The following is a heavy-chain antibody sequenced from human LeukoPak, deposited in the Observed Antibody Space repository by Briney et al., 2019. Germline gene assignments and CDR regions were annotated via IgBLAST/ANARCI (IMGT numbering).Heavy chain of an antibody. CDR3: ATFYGDYFGYYFDY. D-gene: IGHD4-17*01. CDR1: GFTFSSYG. CDR2: VRYDGSSK. J-gene: IGHJ4*02. V-gene: IGHV3-30*02. Sequence: GGSLRLSCAASGFTFSSYGMHWVRQAPGKGLEWVAFVRYDGSSKYYADSVKGRFTISRDNSKNTLYLQMNSLRAEDTAVYYCATFYGDYFGYYFDYWGQGTLVTVSS.